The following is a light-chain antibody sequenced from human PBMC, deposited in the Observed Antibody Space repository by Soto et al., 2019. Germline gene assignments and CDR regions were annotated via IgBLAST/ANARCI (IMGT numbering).Light chain of an antibody. CDR3: CSYAVTYYV. V-gene: IGLV2-11*01. Sequence: QSALTQPRSVSGSPGQSVTISCTGTSSDVGGYNYVSWCQQHPGKAPKLMIYDVSKRPSGVPDRFSGSKSGNTASLTISGLQAEDEADYYCCSYAVTYYVFGTGTKLTVL. CDR2: DVS. J-gene: IGLJ1*01. CDR1: SSDVGGYNY.